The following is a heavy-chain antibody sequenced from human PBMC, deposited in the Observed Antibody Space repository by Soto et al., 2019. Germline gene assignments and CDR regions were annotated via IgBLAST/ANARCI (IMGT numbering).Heavy chain of an antibody. CDR3: ARVPHIVVVPAAFGWFDP. CDR2: IYYSGST. J-gene: IGHJ5*02. D-gene: IGHD2-2*01. Sequence: SETLSLPCTVSFGSISSYYWSWIRQPPGKGLEWIGYIYYSGSTNYNPSLKSRVTISVDTSKNQFSLKLSSVTAADTAVYYCARVPHIVVVPAAFGWFDPWGQGTLVTVSS. CDR1: FGSISSYY. V-gene: IGHV4-59*01.